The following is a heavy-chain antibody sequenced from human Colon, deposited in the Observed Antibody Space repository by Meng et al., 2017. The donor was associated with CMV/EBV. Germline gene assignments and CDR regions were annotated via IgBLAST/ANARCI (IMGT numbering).Heavy chain of an antibody. D-gene: IGHD1-1*01. CDR1: VGSFSGYY. J-gene: IGHJ5*02. Sequence: VQLQQWGAGRLKPPETRSLTCAVYVGSFSGYYWSWIRQPPGKGLEWIGEINHSGSTNYNPSLKSRVTISVDTSKNQFSLKLSSVTAADTAVYYCARGRPPTRFDPWGQGTLVTVSS. CDR2: INHSGST. CDR3: ARGRPPTRFDP. V-gene: IGHV4-34*01.